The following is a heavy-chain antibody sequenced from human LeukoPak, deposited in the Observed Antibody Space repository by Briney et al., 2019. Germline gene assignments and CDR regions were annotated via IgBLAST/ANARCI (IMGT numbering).Heavy chain of an antibody. Sequence: SQTLSLTCAISGDSVSSNSAAWNWIRQSPSRGLEWLGRTYYRSKWYNDYAVSVKSRITINPDTSKNQFSLQLNSVTPEDTAVYYCARDPGIAAAGTGYYYYYYGMDAWGQGTTVTVSS. CDR1: GDSVSSNSAA. CDR2: TYYRSKWYN. V-gene: IGHV6-1*01. CDR3: ARDPGIAAAGTGYYYYYYGMDA. D-gene: IGHD6-13*01. J-gene: IGHJ6*02.